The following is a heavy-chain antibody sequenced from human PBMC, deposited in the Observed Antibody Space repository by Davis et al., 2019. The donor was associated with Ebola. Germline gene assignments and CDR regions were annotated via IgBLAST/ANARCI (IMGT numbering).Heavy chain of an antibody. CDR3: ARGIFEESSVAVDS. CDR2: IKFDSSRA. Sequence: HTGGSLRLSCAASGFTFSNYWMYWVRQAPGKGLVWVSRIKFDSSRAIYAESVKGRFTVSRDNAKNTLYLQMDYLTTEDTGLYYCARGIFEESSVAVDSWGQGTLVTVSS. D-gene: IGHD6-6*01. J-gene: IGHJ4*02. CDR1: GFTFSNYW. V-gene: IGHV3-74*01.